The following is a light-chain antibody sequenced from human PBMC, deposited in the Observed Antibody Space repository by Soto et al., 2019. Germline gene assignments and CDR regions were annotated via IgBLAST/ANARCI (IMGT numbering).Light chain of an antibody. CDR2: DDS. V-gene: IGLV3-21*02. CDR3: QVWDSSSDHPNWV. Sequence: SYELTQPPSVSVAPGQTARITCGGNNIGSKSVHWYQQKPGQAPVLVVYDDSDRPSGIPERFSGSNSGNTATLTISRVEAGDEADYYCQVWDSSSDHPNWVFGGGTKVTDL. CDR1: NIGSKS. J-gene: IGLJ3*02.